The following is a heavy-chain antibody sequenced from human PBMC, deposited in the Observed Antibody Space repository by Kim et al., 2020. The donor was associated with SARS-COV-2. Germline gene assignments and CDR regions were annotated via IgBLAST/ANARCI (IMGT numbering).Heavy chain of an antibody. V-gene: IGHV1-8*01. CDR3: AGGRGGARRWSYFDY. Sequence: QTFQGRVTMTRNTSISTAYMELSSLRSEDTAVYYCAGGRGGARRWSYFDYWGQGTLVTVSS. D-gene: IGHD1-26*01. J-gene: IGHJ4*02.